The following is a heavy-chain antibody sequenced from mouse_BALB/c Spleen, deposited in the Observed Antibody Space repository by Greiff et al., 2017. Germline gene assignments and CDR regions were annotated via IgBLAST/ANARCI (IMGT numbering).Heavy chain of an antibody. V-gene: IGHV5-12-2*01. Sequence: EVKVVESGGGLVQPGGSLKLSCAASGFTFSSYTMSWVRQTPEKRLEWVAYISNGGGSTYYPDTVKGRFTISRDNAKNTLYLQMSSLKSEDTAMYYCARRGNYVDYYAMDYWGQGTSVTVSS. J-gene: IGHJ4*01. CDR2: ISNGGGST. CDR3: ARRGNYVDYYAMDY. D-gene: IGHD2-1*01. CDR1: GFTFSSYT.